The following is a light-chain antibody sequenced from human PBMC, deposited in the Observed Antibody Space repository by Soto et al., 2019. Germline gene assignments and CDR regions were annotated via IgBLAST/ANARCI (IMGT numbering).Light chain of an antibody. CDR2: DAS. Sequence: DIQMTQSPSSVSASVGDTVTITCRASHYIDSWLAWYRQKPGKAPKLLIYDASRLRSGVPSTFSGSRSGTDFTLTITDLQPEDFATYYCQQAYSFPITFGQGTRLEIK. CDR3: QQAYSFPIT. J-gene: IGKJ5*01. V-gene: IGKV1-12*01. CDR1: HYIDSW.